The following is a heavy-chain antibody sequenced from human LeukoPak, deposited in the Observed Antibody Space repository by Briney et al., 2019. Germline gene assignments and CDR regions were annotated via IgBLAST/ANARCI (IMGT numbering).Heavy chain of an antibody. Sequence: GGSLRLSCEASGLIFSDYSFNWIRQAPGKGLERVSSINPLASSIYYADSVKGRFIISRDNAKNSLYLQMDSLRAEDTAFYYCARLRRNSDRSGYYYYYDYWGQGTLVTVSS. V-gene: IGHV3-21*01. CDR2: INPLASSI. J-gene: IGHJ4*02. CDR3: ARLRRNSDRSGYYYYYDY. CDR1: GLIFSDYS. D-gene: IGHD3-22*01.